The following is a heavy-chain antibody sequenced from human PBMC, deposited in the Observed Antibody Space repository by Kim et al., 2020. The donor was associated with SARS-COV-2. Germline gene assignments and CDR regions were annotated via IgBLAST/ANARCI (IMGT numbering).Heavy chain of an antibody. J-gene: IGHJ6*02. CDR1: GFTVSRNY. V-gene: IGHV3-66*01. Sequence: GGSLRLSCAASGFTVSRNYLSWVRQAPGKGLEWVSLIYSGGTTYYADSVKGRFTISRDNSNNKLYLQMNSLRAEDTAVYYCATDKTYDILTGFYLDIWGQGTTVTVSS. D-gene: IGHD3-9*01. CDR2: IYSGGTT. CDR3: ATDKTYDILTGFYLDI.